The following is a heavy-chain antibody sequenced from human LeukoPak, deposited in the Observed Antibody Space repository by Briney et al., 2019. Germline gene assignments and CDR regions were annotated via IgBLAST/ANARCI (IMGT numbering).Heavy chain of an antibody. J-gene: IGHJ4*02. CDR1: GGSISSYY. CDR3: ARDQAQYCSGGSCYAHQPFDY. CDR2: IYTSGST. Sequence: SETLSLTCTVSGGSISSYYWSWIRQPAGKGLEWIGRIYTSGSTNYNPSLKSRVTMSVDTSKNQFSLKLSSVTAADTAVYYCARDQAQYCSGGSCYAHQPFDYWGQGTLVTVSS. D-gene: IGHD2-15*01. V-gene: IGHV4-4*07.